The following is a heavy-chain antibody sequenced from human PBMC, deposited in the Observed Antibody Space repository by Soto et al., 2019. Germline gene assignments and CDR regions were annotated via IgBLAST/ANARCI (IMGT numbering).Heavy chain of an antibody. V-gene: IGHV4-34*01. J-gene: IGHJ4*02. CDR2: INHSGST. Sequence: NPSETLSLTCAVYGGSFSGYYWSWIRQPPGKGLEWIGEINHSGSTNYNPSLKSRVTISVDTSKNQFSLKLSSVTAADTAVYYCARGRLVFMFGSPYSGSYRFDYWGQGTLVTVSS. D-gene: IGHD1-26*01. CDR1: GGSFSGYY. CDR3: ARGRLVFMFGSPYSGSYRFDY.